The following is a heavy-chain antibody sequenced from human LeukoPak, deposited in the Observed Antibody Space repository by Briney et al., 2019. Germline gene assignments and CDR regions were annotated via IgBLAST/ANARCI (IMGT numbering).Heavy chain of an antibody. D-gene: IGHD3-10*01. J-gene: IGHJ4*02. V-gene: IGHV3-23*01. CDR1: GITLSNYG. CDR2: ISDSGGAT. Sequence: AGGSLRLSCAVSGITLSNYGMSWVRQAPGKGLEWVAGISDSGGATNYADSVKGRFTISRDNPKNTLYLQMTGLRAEDTAVYFCAKRGVVIRVILVGFHKQAYYFDSWGQGALVTVSS. CDR3: AKRGVVIRVILVGFHKQAYYFDS.